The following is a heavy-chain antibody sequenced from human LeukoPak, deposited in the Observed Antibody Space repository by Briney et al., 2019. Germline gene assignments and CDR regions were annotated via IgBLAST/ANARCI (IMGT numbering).Heavy chain of an antibody. CDR1: GFTFSNYA. CDR3: AIYNRADY. D-gene: IGHD1-14*01. CDR2: ISDSGSNT. Sequence: GGSLRLSCAASGFTFSNYAISWVRQAPGKGLEWVSVISDSGSNTYYADSVKGRFTISRDNSKNTAYLQMNNLRAEDTAVYYCAIYNRADYWGQGTLVTVSS. J-gene: IGHJ4*02. V-gene: IGHV3-23*01.